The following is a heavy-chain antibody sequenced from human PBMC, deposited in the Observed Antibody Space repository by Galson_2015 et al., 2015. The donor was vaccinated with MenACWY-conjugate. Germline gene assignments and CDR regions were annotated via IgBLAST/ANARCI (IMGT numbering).Heavy chain of an antibody. J-gene: IGHJ4*02. CDR3: ARDGYRAAAGPFDY. D-gene: IGHD6-13*01. Sequence: SLRLSCAASGFTFSNYWMSWVRQAPGKGLEWVANIKQDGSEKYYVDSVKGRFTISRDNAKNSLYLQMNSLRAEDTAVYYCARDGYRAAAGPFDYWGQGTLVTVSS. V-gene: IGHV3-7*03. CDR1: GFTFSNYW. CDR2: IKQDGSEK.